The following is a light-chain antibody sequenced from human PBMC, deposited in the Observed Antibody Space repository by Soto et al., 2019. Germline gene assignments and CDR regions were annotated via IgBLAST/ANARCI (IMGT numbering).Light chain of an antibody. CDR3: SSYTSSRSLI. CDR2: DVS. J-gene: IGLJ2*01. V-gene: IGLV2-14*03. Sequence: QSALTQPASVSVSPGQSITISCTVTSSDVGAYNYVSWYQQHPGNAPKLMIYDVSYRPSGVSNRFSGSKSGNTASLTISGLQAEDEADYYCSSYTSSRSLIFGGGTKLTVL. CDR1: SSDVGAYNY.